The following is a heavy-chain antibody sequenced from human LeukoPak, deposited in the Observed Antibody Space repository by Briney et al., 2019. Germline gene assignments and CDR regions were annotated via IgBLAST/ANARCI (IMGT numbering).Heavy chain of an antibody. V-gene: IGHV4-59*01. CDR2: IYYSGST. Sequence: SETLSLTCTVSGGSISSYYWSWIRQPPGKGLEWIGYIYYSGSTNYNPSLKSRVTISVDTSKNQFSLKLSSVTAADTAVYYCARASLRYFDWQPVYAFDIWGQGTMVTVSS. J-gene: IGHJ3*02. CDR3: ARASLRYFDWQPVYAFDI. D-gene: IGHD3-9*01. CDR1: GGSISSYY.